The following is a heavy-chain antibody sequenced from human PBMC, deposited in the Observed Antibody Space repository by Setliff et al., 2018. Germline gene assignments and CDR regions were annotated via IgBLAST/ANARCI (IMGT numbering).Heavy chain of an antibody. V-gene: IGHV1-18*01. CDR1: GYTFTSYG. Sequence: ASVKVSCKASGYTFTSYGITWVRQAPGQGLEWMGWISPYNGDTRFQQKFQGRVTVTTDTPTATGYLELRSLTSDDTAVYYCARSPPNRGSGSGWYGDFWGQGTLVTVSS. D-gene: IGHD6-19*01. J-gene: IGHJ4*02. CDR3: ARSPPNRGSGSGWYGDF. CDR2: ISPYNGDT.